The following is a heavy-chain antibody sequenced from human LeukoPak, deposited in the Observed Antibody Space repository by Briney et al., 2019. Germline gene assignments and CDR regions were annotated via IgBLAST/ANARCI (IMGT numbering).Heavy chain of an antibody. CDR1: GVTFTNYV. CDR3: ATIEVVAADFDY. V-gene: IGHV3-23*01. CDR2: ISGSGDNT. Sequence: RGSLRLSCAASGVTFTNYVMNWARQAPGKGLKWVSVISGSGDNTHYADSVKGRFTISRDNSKNTLYLQMNSLRAEDTAMYYCATIEVVAADFDYWGQGTLVTVSS. J-gene: IGHJ4*02. D-gene: IGHD2-2*01.